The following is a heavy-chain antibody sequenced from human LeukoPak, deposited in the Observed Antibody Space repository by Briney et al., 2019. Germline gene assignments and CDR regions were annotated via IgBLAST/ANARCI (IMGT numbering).Heavy chain of an antibody. J-gene: IGHJ4*02. CDR2: IYTSGST. CDR3: AGLYY. Sequence: SETLSLTCTVSGGSISSYYWSWLRQAAGKGLEWIGLIYTSGSTSYNPSLKSRVTISVDKSKNQLSLKLSSVTAADTAVYYCAGLYYWGQGTLVTVSS. CDR1: GGSISSYY. V-gene: IGHV4-4*07.